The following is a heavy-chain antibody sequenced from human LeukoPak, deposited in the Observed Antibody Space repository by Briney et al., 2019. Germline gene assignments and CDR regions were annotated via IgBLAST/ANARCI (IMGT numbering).Heavy chain of an antibody. CDR3: AKDDAWLQYGN. CDR1: GFTFSSYG. D-gene: IGHD5-24*01. Sequence: GGSLRLSCAASGFTFSSYGMSWVRQAPGKGLEWVSAISGSGGSTYYADSVKGRFTISRDNSKNTLYLQMNSLRAEDTAVYYCAKDDAWLQYGNWGRGTLVTVSS. J-gene: IGHJ4*02. V-gene: IGHV3-23*01. CDR2: ISGSGGST.